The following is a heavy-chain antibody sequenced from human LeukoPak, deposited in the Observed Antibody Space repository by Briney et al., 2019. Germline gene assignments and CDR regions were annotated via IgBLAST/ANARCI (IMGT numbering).Heavy chain of an antibody. CDR2: ISSNGGST. V-gene: IGHV3-64*01. D-gene: IGHD2-2*02. Sequence: PGGSLRLSCAASGFTVSSSYMNWVRQAPGKGLEYVSAISSNGGSTYYANSVKGRFTISRDNSKNTLYLQMGSLRAEDMAVYYCARGAPLYQPLLYLNYWGQGTLVTVSS. J-gene: IGHJ4*02. CDR1: GFTVSSSY. CDR3: ARGAPLYQPLLYLNY.